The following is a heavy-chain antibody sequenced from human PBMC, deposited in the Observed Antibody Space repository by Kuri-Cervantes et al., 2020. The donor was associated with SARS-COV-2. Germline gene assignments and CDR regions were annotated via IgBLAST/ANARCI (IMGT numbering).Heavy chain of an antibody. V-gene: IGHV3-48*02. CDR2: ISSTSRTI. CDR1: GFTFSSYS. Sequence: GGSLRLSCAASGFTFSSYSMSWVRQAPGKGLEWVSDISSTSRTIYYADSVKGRFTISRDNAKNSLYLQMNSLRDEDTAVYYCARVPSGDGAWYFDLWGRGTLVTVSS. D-gene: IGHD7-27*01. J-gene: IGHJ2*01. CDR3: ARVPSGDGAWYFDL.